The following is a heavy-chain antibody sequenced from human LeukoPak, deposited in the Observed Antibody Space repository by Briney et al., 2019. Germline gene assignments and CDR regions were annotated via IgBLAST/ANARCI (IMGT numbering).Heavy chain of an antibody. CDR1: GGSFSGYY. J-gene: IGHJ3*02. Sequence: SETLSLTCAVYGGSFSGYYWSWIRQPPRKGLEWIGEINHSGSTNYNPSLKSRVTISVDTSKNQFSLKLSSVTAADTAVYYCARGNYPDAFDIWGQGTMVTVSS. D-gene: IGHD5-24*01. CDR2: INHSGST. V-gene: IGHV4-34*01. CDR3: ARGNYPDAFDI.